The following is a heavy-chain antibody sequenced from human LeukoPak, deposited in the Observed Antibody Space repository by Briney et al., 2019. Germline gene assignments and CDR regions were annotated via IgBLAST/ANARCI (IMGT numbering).Heavy chain of an antibody. CDR2: IWYDGSNK. D-gene: IGHD3-3*01. CDR3: AKEPLNVLRFLEWAFDI. Sequence: GGSLRLSCAASGFTFSSYGMHWVRQAPGKGLEWVAVIWYDGSNKYYADSVKGRFTISRDNSKNTLYLQMNSLRAEYTAVYYCAKEPLNVLRFLEWAFDIWGQGTMVTVSS. J-gene: IGHJ3*02. CDR1: GFTFSSYG. V-gene: IGHV3-33*06.